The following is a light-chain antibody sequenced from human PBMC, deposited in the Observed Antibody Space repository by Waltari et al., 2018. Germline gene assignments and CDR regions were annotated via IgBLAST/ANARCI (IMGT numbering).Light chain of an antibody. CDR1: NRGSYP. Sequence: SYVLTQPPSLSVAPGQTSRITCGGTNRGSYPFHWYQQKPGQAPLLVLFDNIDRPSGISERFSGSNAGNTATLTISRVEVGDEADYYCQVWDFGRDHLLFGGGTKLTVL. V-gene: IGLV3-21*02. J-gene: IGLJ2*01. CDR2: DNI. CDR3: QVWDFGRDHLL.